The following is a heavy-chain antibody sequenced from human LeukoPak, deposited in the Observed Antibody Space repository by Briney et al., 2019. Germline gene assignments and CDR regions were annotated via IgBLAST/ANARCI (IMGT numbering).Heavy chain of an antibody. J-gene: IGHJ4*02. D-gene: IGHD5-12*01. CDR1: GFTFSSYG. V-gene: IGHV3-30*18. CDR2: ISYDGSNK. Sequence: GGSLRLSCAASGFTFSSYGMHWVRQAPGKGLEWVAVISYDGSNKYYADSVKGRFTISRDNSKNTLYLQMNSLRAEDTAVYYCAKGGSGCDQIDYWGQGTLVTVSS. CDR3: AKGGSGCDQIDY.